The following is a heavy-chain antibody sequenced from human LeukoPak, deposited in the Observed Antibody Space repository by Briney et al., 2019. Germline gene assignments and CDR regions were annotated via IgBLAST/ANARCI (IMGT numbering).Heavy chain of an antibody. CDR1: GVTFSSYG. CDR3: AKWPRYCSSTSCQGAFDI. J-gene: IGHJ3*02. D-gene: IGHD2-2*01. CDR2: IRYDGSNK. V-gene: IGHV3-30*02. Sequence: GGSLRLSCAASGVTFSSYGMHWVRQAPGKGLEWVAFIRYDGSNKYYADSVKGRFTISRDNSKNTLYLQMNSLRAEDTAVYYCAKWPRYCSSTSCQGAFDIWGQGTMVTVSS.